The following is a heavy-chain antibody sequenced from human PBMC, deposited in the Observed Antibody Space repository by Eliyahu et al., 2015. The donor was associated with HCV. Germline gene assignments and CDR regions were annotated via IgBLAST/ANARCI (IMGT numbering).Heavy chain of an antibody. Sequence: QVQLQESGPGLVKPSETLSLTCTVSGGSISSYYWSWIRQPPGKGLEWIGYIYYSGSTNYNPSLKSRVTISVDTSKNQFSLKLSSVTAADTAVYYCARGFGASSGYYDNWFDPWGQGTLVTVSS. CDR2: IYYSGST. CDR1: GGSISSYY. D-gene: IGHD3-22*01. CDR3: ARGFGASSGYYDNWFDP. J-gene: IGHJ5*02. V-gene: IGHV4-59*01.